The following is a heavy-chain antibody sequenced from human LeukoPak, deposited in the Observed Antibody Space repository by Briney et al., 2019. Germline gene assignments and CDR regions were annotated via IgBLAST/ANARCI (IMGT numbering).Heavy chain of an antibody. CDR3: ARADIVVVPAAIGLADYYGMDV. V-gene: IGHV3-7*01. J-gene: IGHJ6*02. CDR1: GFTFSSYW. Sequence: SGGSLRLSCVASGFTFSSYWMNWVRQAPGKGLEWVANIRQDGSEKYYVDSVKGRFTISRDNAKNTLYLQMNSLRAEDTAVYYCARADIVVVPAAIGLADYYGMDVWGQGTTVTVSS. D-gene: IGHD2-2*01. CDR2: IRQDGSEK.